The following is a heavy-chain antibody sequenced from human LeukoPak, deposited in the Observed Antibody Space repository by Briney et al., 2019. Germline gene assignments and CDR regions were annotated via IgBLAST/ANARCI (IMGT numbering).Heavy chain of an antibody. Sequence: GASVKVSCKASGYTFTSYGVSWVRQAPGQGLEWMGWISASNGNTNYAQKLQGRVTMTTDTSTSTAYMELRSLRSDDTAVYYCARYPLSYSSNWHYYFDYWGQGTLLTVSS. V-gene: IGHV1-18*01. CDR3: ARYPLSYSSNWHYYFDY. D-gene: IGHD6-13*01. CDR1: GYTFTSYG. J-gene: IGHJ4*02. CDR2: ISASNGNT.